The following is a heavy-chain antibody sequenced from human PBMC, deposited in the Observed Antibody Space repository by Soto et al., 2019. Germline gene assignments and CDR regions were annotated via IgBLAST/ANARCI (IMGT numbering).Heavy chain of an antibody. Sequence: EVQLWASGGGLVQPGGSLRLSCAVSGYTFSRFDMSWVRQAPGKGLEWVSTISGSGGGTNYADSVKGRFTISRDISTYTVYLKMNSLTAENTAVYYCAHRTGFDYWGQGDMITVSS. CDR2: ISGSGGGT. J-gene: IGHJ4*02. CDR3: AHRTGFDY. V-gene: IGHV3-23*01. CDR1: GYTFSRFD.